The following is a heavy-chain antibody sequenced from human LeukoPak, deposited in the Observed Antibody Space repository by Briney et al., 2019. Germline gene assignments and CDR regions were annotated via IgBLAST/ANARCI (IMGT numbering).Heavy chain of an antibody. J-gene: IGHJ4*02. CDR2: IYYSGST. CDR1: GGSISSGSYY. V-gene: IGHV4-39*01. Sequence: PSETLSLTCTVSGGSISSGSYYWGWIRQPPGKGLECIGTIYYSGSTYYSPSLKSRVTISVDTSKNQFSLKLSSVTAADTAVYYCARHAGRGNSYGSFYLDYWGQGTLVTVSS. D-gene: IGHD5-18*01. CDR3: ARHAGRGNSYGSFYLDY.